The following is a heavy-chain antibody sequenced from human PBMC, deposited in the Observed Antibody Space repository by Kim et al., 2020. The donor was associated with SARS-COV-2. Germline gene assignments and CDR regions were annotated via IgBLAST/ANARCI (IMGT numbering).Heavy chain of an antibody. CDR1: GFTVSSNY. D-gene: IGHD1-26*01. CDR3: ARPTERGYYYYGMAV. J-gene: IGHJ6*02. V-gene: IGHV3-53*05. CDR2: IYSSGST. Sequence: GGSLRLSCAASGFTVSSNYMTWVRQAPGKGLEWVSVIYSSGSTYYADSVKGRFTISRDYSRDTLSLQMNSLRGEDTAVYYCARPTERGYYYYGMAVWGQG.